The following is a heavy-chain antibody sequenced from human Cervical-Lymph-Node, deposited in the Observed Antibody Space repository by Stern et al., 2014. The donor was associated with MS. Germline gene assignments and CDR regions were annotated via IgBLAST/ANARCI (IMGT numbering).Heavy chain of an antibody. CDR1: GFTFSTYA. CDR2: VSYDGTQR. J-gene: IGHJ4*02. D-gene: IGHD3-10*01. Sequence: VQLVESEGGVVQPGRSLSLSCVASGFTFSTYAMHWVRQAPGQGLGWVAFVSYDGTQRNSTDSVKSRFTISRDNSKNTLYLHMNSLRDEDTAVYFCARGGRGVGLEYWGQGALVTVSS. V-gene: IGHV3-30-3*01. CDR3: ARGGRGVGLEY.